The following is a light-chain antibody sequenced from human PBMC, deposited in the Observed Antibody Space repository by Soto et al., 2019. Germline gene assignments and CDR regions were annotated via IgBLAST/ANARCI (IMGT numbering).Light chain of an antibody. V-gene: IGKV3-11*01. CDR2: DAS. J-gene: IGKJ1*01. CDR3: QQYYRWPQT. Sequence: EIVLTQSPATLSLSPWEIATLSCRASQSVSSYLAWYQQKPGQAPRLLIYDASNRATGIPARFSGSGSGTDFTLTISSLEPEDFAVYYCQQYYRWPQTFGQGTKVDIK. CDR1: QSVSSY.